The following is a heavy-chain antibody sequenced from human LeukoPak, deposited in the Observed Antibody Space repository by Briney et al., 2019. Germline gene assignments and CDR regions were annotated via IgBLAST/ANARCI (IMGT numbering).Heavy chain of an antibody. CDR3: ARTGTTWVYFDS. V-gene: IGHV1-3*03. Sequence: GGSLRLSCAASGFTFSSYVMHWVRQAPGQRLEWMGWINAGNGNTKYSQEFQGRVTITRDTSASTAYMELSSLRSEDMAVYYCARTGTTWVYFDSWGQGTLVTVSS. D-gene: IGHD1-1*01. J-gene: IGHJ4*02. CDR2: INAGNGNT. CDR1: GFTFSSYV.